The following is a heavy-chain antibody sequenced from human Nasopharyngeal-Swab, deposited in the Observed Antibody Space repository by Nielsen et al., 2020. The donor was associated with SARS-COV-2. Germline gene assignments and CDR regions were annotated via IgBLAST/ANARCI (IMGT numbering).Heavy chain of an antibody. V-gene: IGHV1-2*04. Sequence: WVRQAPGQGLEWMGWINPNSGGTNYAQKFQGWVTMTRDTSISTAYMELSRLRSDDTAVYYCARGDLVGATTEWYYYYYGMDVWGQGTTVTVSS. D-gene: IGHD1-26*01. CDR2: INPNSGGT. CDR3: ARGDLVGATTEWYYYYYGMDV. J-gene: IGHJ6*02.